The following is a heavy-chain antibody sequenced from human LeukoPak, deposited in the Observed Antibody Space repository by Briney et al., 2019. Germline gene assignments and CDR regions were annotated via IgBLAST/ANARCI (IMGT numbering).Heavy chain of an antibody. CDR3: TTDPSSGWFSFDY. V-gene: IGHV3-15*01. D-gene: IGHD6-19*01. CDR2: IKSKTDGGTT. J-gene: IGHJ4*02. Sequence: GGSLRLSCAASGFTFSNAWMSWVRQAPGKGLEWVGRIKSKTDGGTTNYAAPVKGRFTISRDDSKNTLYLQMNSLKTEDTAVYYCTTDPSSGWFSFDYWGQGTLVTVSS. CDR1: GFTFSNAW.